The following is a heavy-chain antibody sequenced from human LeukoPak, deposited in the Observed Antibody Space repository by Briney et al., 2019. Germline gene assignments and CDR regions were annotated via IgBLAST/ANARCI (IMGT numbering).Heavy chain of an antibody. J-gene: IGHJ5*02. CDR3: ARLQYSSGWYASWFDP. CDR2: IYPGDSDT. CDR1: GYSFTSYW. Sequence: GESLKISCKGSGYSFTSYWIGWVRQMPGKGLEWMGIIYPGDSDTRYSPSFQGQVTISADKSISTAYLQWSSLKASDTAMYYCARLQYSSGWYASWFDPWGQGTLVTVS. V-gene: IGHV5-51*01. D-gene: IGHD6-19*01.